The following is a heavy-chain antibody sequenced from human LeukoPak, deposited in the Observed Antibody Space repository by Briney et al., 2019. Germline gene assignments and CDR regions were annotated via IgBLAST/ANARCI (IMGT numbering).Heavy chain of an antibody. CDR2: IIPIFGTA. V-gene: IGHV1-69*01. CDR3: ASVGSGSYPFDY. D-gene: IGHD3-10*01. CDR1: GGTFSSNT. J-gene: IGHJ4*02. Sequence: ASVKVSCKASGGTFSSNTISWVRQAPGQGLECMGGIIPIFGTANYAQKFQGRVTITADESTSTVYMELSSLRYEDTAVYYCASVGSGSYPFDYWGQGTLVTVSS.